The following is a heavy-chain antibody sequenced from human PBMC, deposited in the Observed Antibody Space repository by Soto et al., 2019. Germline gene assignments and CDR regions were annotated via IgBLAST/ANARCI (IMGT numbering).Heavy chain of an antibody. J-gene: IGHJ4*02. Sequence: GGSLRLSCAACGFTFSSYGMHWVRQAPGKGLEWVAVIWYDGSNKYYADSVKGRFTISRDNSKNTLYLQMNSLRAEDTAVYYCARDISCTNGVCYRFFDYWGQGTLVTVSS. V-gene: IGHV3-33*01. CDR1: GFTFSSYG. D-gene: IGHD2-8*01. CDR2: IWYDGSNK. CDR3: ARDISCTNGVCYRFFDY.